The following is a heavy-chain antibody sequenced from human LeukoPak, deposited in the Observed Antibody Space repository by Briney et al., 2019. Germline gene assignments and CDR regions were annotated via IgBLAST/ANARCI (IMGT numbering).Heavy chain of an antibody. Sequence: GGSLRLSCAASGFIVSSNYMSWVRQAPGKGLEWVSVIFTGGTTSYADSVKGRFTISRDNSKNTVYLQMNSLRAEDTAVYYCARGFWFFDLWGRGTLVTVSS. CDR2: IFTGGTT. CDR1: GFIVSSNY. V-gene: IGHV3-66*01. J-gene: IGHJ2*01. CDR3: ARGFWFFDL.